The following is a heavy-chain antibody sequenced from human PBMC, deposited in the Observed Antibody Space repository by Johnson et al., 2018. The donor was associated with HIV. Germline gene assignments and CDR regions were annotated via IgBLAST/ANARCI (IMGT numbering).Heavy chain of an antibody. CDR2: IYSGGSA. D-gene: IGHD3-3*01. J-gene: IGHJ3*02. CDR3: ASYYNFWSDLMGISFDI. V-gene: IGHV3-66*02. Sequence: VQLVESGGGVVQPGRSLRLSCAASGFTVSSNYMSWVRQAPGKGLEWVSVIYSGGSAYYVDSVKGRFTISRDNSKNTLYLQMNSLRGEDTVVYYCASYYNFWSDLMGISFDIWGQGTMVTVSS. CDR1: GFTVSSNY.